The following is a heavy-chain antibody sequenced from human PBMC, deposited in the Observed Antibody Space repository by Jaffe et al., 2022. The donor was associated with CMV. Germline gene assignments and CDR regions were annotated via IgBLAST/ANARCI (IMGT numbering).Heavy chain of an antibody. D-gene: IGHD5-12*01. CDR2: IYPDDSET. Sequence: EVQLVQSGAEVKKPGESLKISCKASGYSFTTYWIGWVRQKPGKGLEWMGLIYPDDSETRYSPSFEGQVTISADKSISTAYLQWRSLKASDTAIYYCAKSARKRWLQFGVSTNHNNYFDPWGQGTLVTVSS. CDR3: AKSARKRWLQFGVSTNHNNYFDP. CDR1: GYSFTTYW. V-gene: IGHV5-51*01. J-gene: IGHJ5*02.